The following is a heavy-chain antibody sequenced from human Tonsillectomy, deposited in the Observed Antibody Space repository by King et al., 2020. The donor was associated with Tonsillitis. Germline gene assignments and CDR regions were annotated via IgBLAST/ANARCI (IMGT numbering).Heavy chain of an antibody. J-gene: IGHJ4*02. D-gene: IGHD6-19*01. CDR3: ARRDTWDNSGNDY. CDR2: IDPSDSYT. CDR1: GYSFISYW. Sequence: DVQLVESGAEVKKPGESLRISCKGSGYSFISYWITWVRQMPGKGLEWMGRIDPSDSYTNYGPSFQGRVTISVDRSINTAFLEWSSLNASDTAMYYCARRDTWDNSGNDYWGQGTRVTVSS. V-gene: IGHV5-10-1*03.